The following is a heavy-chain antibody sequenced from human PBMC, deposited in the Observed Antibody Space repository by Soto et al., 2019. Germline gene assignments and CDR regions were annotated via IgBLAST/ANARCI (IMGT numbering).Heavy chain of an antibody. CDR3: ARRSFLEWLPRPYYYYMDV. CDR2: ISSSSSYI. D-gene: IGHD3-3*01. J-gene: IGHJ6*03. V-gene: IGHV3-21*01. CDR1: GFTFSSYS. Sequence: GGSLRLSCAASGFTFSSYSMNWVRQAPGKGLEWVSSISSSSSYIYYADSVKGRFTISRDNAKNSLYLQMNSLRAEDTAVYYCARRSFLEWLPRPYYYYMDVWGKGTTVTVSS.